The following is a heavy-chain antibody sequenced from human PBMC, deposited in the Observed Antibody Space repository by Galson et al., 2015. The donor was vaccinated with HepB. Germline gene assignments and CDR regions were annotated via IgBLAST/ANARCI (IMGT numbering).Heavy chain of an antibody. CDR3: ARDSWQCGGDCPDYYYGMDV. V-gene: IGHV3-21*01. Sequence: SLRLSCAASGFTFSSYSMNWVRQAPGKGLEWVSSISSSSSYIYYADSVKGRFTISRDNAKNSLYLQMNSLRAEDTAVYYCARDSWQCGGDCPDYYYGMDVRGQGTTVTVSS. J-gene: IGHJ6*02. CDR2: ISSSSSYI. CDR1: GFTFSSYS. D-gene: IGHD2-21*02.